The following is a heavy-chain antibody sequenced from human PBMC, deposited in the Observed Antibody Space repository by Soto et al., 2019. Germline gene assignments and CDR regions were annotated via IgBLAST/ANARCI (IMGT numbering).Heavy chain of an antibody. J-gene: IGHJ3*02. Sequence: GGSLRLSCAVSGFTFRSSPMSWVRRAPGKGLEWVSGINGGDDSKHYAESVKGRFTIIRDNSKNTLLLQMNSLRVEDTAIYYCVRSALGTNDIWGQGTRVTVSS. D-gene: IGHD2-8*01. CDR1: GFTFRSSP. CDR3: VRSALGTNDI. CDR2: INGGDDSK. V-gene: IGHV3-23*01.